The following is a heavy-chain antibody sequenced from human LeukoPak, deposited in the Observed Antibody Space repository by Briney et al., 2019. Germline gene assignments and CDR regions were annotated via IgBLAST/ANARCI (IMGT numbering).Heavy chain of an antibody. D-gene: IGHD5-12*01. Sequence: ASVKVSCKASGGTFSSYAISWVRQAPGQGLEWMGGIIPIFGTANYAQKFQGRVTITADESTSTAYMELSSLRSEDTAVYYCAKDPTKAVGFSHIDYWGPGTLVTVSS. V-gene: IGHV1-69*13. J-gene: IGHJ4*02. CDR2: IIPIFGTA. CDR1: GGTFSSYA. CDR3: AKDPTKAVGFSHIDY.